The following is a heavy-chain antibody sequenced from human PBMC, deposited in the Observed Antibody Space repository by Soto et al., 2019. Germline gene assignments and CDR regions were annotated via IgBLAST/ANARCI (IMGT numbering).Heavy chain of an antibody. V-gene: IGHV1-2*02. CDR2: INPNSGGT. CDR1: GYTFTGYY. Sequence: GASVKVSCKASGYTFTGYYMHWVRQAPGQGLEWMGWINPNSGGTNYAQKFQGRVTMTRDTSISTAYMELSRLRSDETAVYYCARVNPYYYGMDVWGQGTTVTVSS. CDR3: ARVNPYYYGMDV. J-gene: IGHJ6*02.